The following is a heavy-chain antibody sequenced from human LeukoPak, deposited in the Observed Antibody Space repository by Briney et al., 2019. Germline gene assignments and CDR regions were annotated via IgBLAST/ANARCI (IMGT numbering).Heavy chain of an antibody. CDR1: GFTFSSYA. CDR3: AKARGTTGWLPYFDY. D-gene: IGHD6-19*01. J-gene: IGHJ4*02. CDR2: VNDGGDNT. V-gene: IGHV3-23*01. Sequence: GGSLRLSCSASGFTFSSYAMSWVRQAPGKGLEWVSSVNDGGDNTYYGDYLRGRFTVSRDNSRNTLWLQMNSLRAEDTAIYYCAKARGTTGWLPYFDYWGQGALVTVSS.